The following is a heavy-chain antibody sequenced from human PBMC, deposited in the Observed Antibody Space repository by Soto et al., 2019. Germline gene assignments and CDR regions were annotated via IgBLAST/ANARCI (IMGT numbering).Heavy chain of an antibody. CDR2: IWYDGSNK. V-gene: IGHV3-33*01. J-gene: IGHJ4*02. Sequence: QVQLVESGGGVVQPGRSLRLSCAASGFTFSSYGMHWVLQAPGKGLEWVAVIWYDGSNKYYADSVKGRFTISRDNSKNTLYLQMNSLRAEDTAVYYCARGGVAVAGTHFDYWGQGTLVTVSS. CDR1: GFTFSSYG. CDR3: ARGGVAVAGTHFDY. D-gene: IGHD6-19*01.